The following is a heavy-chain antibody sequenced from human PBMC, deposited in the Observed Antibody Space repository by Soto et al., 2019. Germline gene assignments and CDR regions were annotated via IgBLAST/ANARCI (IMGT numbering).Heavy chain of an antibody. J-gene: IGHJ5*02. V-gene: IGHV3-33*01. CDR2: IWYDGSNK. Sequence: QVQRVESGGGVVQPGRSLRLSCAASGFTFSSYGMHWFRQAPGKGLEWVAVIWYDGSNKYYADSVKGRFTISRDNSKNTLYLQMNSLRAEATSVYYCARDHTEYGSGCSCYWFDPWGQGTLVTVSS. D-gene: IGHD2-15*01. CDR3: ARDHTEYGSGCSCYWFDP. CDR1: GFTFSSYG.